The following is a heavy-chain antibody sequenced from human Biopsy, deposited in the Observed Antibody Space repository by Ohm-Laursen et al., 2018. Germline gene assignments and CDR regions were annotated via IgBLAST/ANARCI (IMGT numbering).Heavy chain of an antibody. Sequence: SLRLSCTASGFTFSNYWMSWIRQAPGKGLKWVSYISSRTDTIYYADSVKGRFTISRDNAKNSLYLQMNRLRAEDTAVYYCARGSFAPDFWGQGTLVTVSS. CDR3: ARGSFAPDF. D-gene: IGHD2/OR15-2a*01. V-gene: IGHV3-11*01. CDR2: ISSRTDTI. J-gene: IGHJ4*02. CDR1: GFTFSNYW.